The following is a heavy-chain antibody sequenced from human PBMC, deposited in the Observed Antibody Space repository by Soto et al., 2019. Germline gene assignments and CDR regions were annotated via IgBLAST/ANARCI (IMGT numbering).Heavy chain of an antibody. V-gene: IGHV3-30-3*01. Sequence: GESLKISCAASGFTFSSYAMHWVRQAPGKGLEWVAVISYDGSNKYYADSVKGRFTISRDNSKNTLYLQMNSLRAEDTAVYYCAREPLGIHDHDAFDIWCQGTMVTVSS. CDR1: GFTFSSYA. D-gene: IGHD7-27*01. CDR2: ISYDGSNK. CDR3: AREPLGIHDHDAFDI. J-gene: IGHJ3*02.